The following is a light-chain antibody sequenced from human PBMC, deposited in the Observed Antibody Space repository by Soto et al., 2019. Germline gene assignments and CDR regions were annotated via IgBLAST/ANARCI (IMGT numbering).Light chain of an antibody. Sequence: DIQTTQSPSSLSASVGDRVTITCRASQSISSYLNWYQQKPGKAPKLLIYAASSLQSGVPSRFSGSGGGTDFTLSISSVQPEDFATYFCQQSYMDPITFGQGTRLEIK. V-gene: IGKV1-39*01. J-gene: IGKJ5*01. CDR1: QSISSY. CDR2: AAS. CDR3: QQSYMDPIT.